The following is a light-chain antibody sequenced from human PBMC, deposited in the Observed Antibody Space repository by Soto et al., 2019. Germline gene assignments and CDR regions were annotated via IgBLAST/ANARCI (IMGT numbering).Light chain of an antibody. CDR1: QSLLHSNGYNY. CDR2: LGS. V-gene: IGKV2-28*01. CDR3: MQALQTPAT. J-gene: IGKJ5*01. Sequence: DIVMTQSPLSLPVTPGEPASISCRSSQSLLHSNGYNYLDWYLQKPGQSPQLLIYLGSNRASGVPYRFSSSGSGTDFTLKISRVEAEDVGVYYCMQALQTPATFGQGTRLEIK.